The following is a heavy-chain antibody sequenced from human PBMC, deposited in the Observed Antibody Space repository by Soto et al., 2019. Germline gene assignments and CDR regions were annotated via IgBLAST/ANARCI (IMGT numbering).Heavy chain of an antibody. V-gene: IGHV1-58*01. CDR1: GFTFSSSA. J-gene: IGHJ4*02. Sequence: ASVKVSCKTSGFTFSSSAVHWVRQARGHRLQWIGWIDVGSANANYAQMLQERVTISRDMSTSTAYMELSSLRPEDTAVYYCAAATTVVTLDYWGQGTLVTAPQ. D-gene: IGHD4-17*01. CDR2: IDVGSANA. CDR3: AAATTVVTLDY.